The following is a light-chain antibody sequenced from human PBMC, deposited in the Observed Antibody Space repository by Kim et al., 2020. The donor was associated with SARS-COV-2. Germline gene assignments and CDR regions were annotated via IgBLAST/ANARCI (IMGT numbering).Light chain of an antibody. CDR3: QQYNSYSPYS. Sequence: ASVGDRVTITCRASQSISSWLAWYQQKPGKAPKLLIYKASSLESGVPARFSGSGSGTEFTLTISSLQPDDFATYYCQQYNSYSPYSFGQGTKLEI. V-gene: IGKV1-5*03. CDR1: QSISSW. CDR2: KAS. J-gene: IGKJ2*03.